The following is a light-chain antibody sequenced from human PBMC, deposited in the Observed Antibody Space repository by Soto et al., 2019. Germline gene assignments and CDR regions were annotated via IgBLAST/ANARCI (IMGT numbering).Light chain of an antibody. CDR3: HSRA. Sequence: DIQLTQPPSTLSGSVGDDFTITCRASQTISRWLAWYQQKPGRAPKLLIYDASTLESGVPSRFSGSGSETEFTLTISRLQPDDFATYFCHSRAFGQGTRLEIK. CDR2: DAS. CDR1: QTISRW. J-gene: IGKJ5*01. V-gene: IGKV1-5*01.